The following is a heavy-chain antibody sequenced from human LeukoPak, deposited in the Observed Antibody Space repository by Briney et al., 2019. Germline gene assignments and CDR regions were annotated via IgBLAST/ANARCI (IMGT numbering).Heavy chain of an antibody. D-gene: IGHD3-10*01. CDR1: GRSISSYY. J-gene: IGHJ4*02. CDR2: IYYSGST. V-gene: IGHV4-59*08. Sequence: SETLSLTCTVSGRSISSYYWSWIRQPPGKGLEWIGYIYYSGSTNYNPSLKSRVTISVDTPKNQFSLKLSSVTAADTAVYYCARTGESYYGSGSYFYWGQGTLVTVSS. CDR3: ARTGESYYGSGSYFY.